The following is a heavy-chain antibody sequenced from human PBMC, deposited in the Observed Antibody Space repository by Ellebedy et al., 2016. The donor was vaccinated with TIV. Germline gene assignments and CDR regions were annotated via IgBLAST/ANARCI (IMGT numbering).Heavy chain of an antibody. Sequence: SQTLSLTCVISGDSVSTDNGWNWIRQSPSRGLEWLGRTYYRSKWNNDYAVSLKSRITINPDTSKNLFSLQLNSVIPDDTAVYYCARGWFGSGMGVWGQGTTVTVSS. J-gene: IGHJ6*02. D-gene: IGHD3-16*01. CDR3: ARGWFGSGMGV. CDR1: GDSVSTDNG. V-gene: IGHV6-1*01. CDR2: TYYRSKWNN.